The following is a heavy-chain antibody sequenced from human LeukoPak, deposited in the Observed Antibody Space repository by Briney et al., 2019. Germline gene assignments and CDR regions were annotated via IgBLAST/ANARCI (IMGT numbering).Heavy chain of an antibody. CDR1: GGSVSGTTYY. J-gene: IGHJ3*02. CDR3: ARAFRDYDSSGYFLNAFDI. D-gene: IGHD3-22*01. Sequence: PSETLSLTCTVSGGSVSGTTYYWSWIRQPAGKGLEWIGRIYTRDSTYYNPSLKSRVTISVDTSKNQFSLKLSSVTAADTAVYYCARAFRDYDSSGYFLNAFDIWGQGTMVTVSS. CDR2: IYTRDST. V-gene: IGHV4-61*10.